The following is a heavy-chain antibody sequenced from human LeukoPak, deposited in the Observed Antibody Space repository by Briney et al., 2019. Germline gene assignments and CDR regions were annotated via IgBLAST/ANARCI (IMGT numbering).Heavy chain of an antibody. Sequence: GGSLRLSCAASGFTFSSYAMHWVRQAPGKGLEWVAVISYDGSNKYYADSVKGRFTISRDNSKNTLYLQMNSLRAEDTAVYYCARGSGGASMADYWGQGTLVTVSS. CDR2: ISYDGSNK. V-gene: IGHV3-30-3*01. CDR1: GFTFSSYA. D-gene: IGHD2-15*01. CDR3: ARGSGGASMADY. J-gene: IGHJ4*02.